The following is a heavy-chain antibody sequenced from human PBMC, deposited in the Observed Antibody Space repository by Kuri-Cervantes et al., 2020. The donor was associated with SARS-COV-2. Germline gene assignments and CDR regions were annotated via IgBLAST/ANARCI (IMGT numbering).Heavy chain of an antibody. CDR2: IYTSGST. CDR1: GGSFSSYY. D-gene: IGHD6-19*01. Sequence: SETLSLTCAVYGGSFSSYYWSWIRQPAGKGLEWIGRIYTSGSTNYNPSLKSRVTMSVDTSKNQFSLKLSSVTAADTAVYYCARDPRIAVAGWEYYYYYYGMDVWGQGTTVTVSS. CDR3: ARDPRIAVAGWEYYYYYYGMDV. V-gene: IGHV4-4*07. J-gene: IGHJ6*02.